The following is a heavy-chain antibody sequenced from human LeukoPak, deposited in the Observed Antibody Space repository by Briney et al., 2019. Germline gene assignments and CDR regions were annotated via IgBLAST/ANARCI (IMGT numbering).Heavy chain of an antibody. J-gene: IGHJ4*02. Sequence: PSETLSLTCTVSVDSISIGPYSWGWIRQPPGKGLEWIGNISYSGYTYYNASLKSRVTISVDTSKNQFSLKLRSATAADTAVYYCARRSNYFDYWGQGTLVTVSS. CDR3: ARRSNYFDY. CDR1: VDSISIGPYS. CDR2: ISYSGYT. V-gene: IGHV4-39*01.